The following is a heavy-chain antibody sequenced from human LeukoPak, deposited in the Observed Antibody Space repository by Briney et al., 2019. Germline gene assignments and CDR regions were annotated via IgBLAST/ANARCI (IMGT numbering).Heavy chain of an antibody. V-gene: IGHV1-18*01. CDR2: ISAYNGNT. J-gene: IGHJ3*02. D-gene: IGHD6-13*01. CDR1: GYTFTSYG. CDR3: ARDRHSSSWHDAFDI. Sequence: ASVKVSCKASGYTFTSYGISWVRQAPGQGLEWMGWISAYNGNTNYAQKLQGRVTMTTDTSTSTAYMELRSLRSDDTAVYYCARDRHSSSWHDAFDIWGQGTKVTVSS.